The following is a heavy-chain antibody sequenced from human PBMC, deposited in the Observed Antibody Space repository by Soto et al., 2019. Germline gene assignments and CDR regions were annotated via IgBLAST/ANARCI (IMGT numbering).Heavy chain of an antibody. CDR3: ARGAMIAARGYYFDY. V-gene: IGHV3-7*01. D-gene: IGHD6-6*01. CDR2: IKQDGSEK. CDR1: GFTFSSYW. J-gene: IGHJ4*02. Sequence: GGSLRLSCAASGFTFSSYWMSWVRQAPGKGLEWVANIKQDGSEKYYVDSVKGRFTISRDSAKNSLYLQMNSLRAEDTAVYYCARGAMIAARGYYFDYWGQGTLVTVSS.